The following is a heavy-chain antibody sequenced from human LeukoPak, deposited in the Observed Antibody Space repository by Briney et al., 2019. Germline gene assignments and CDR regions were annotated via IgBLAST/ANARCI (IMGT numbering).Heavy chain of an antibody. V-gene: IGHV3-49*04. D-gene: IGHD3-9*01. CDR1: GFTFGDYA. Sequence: PGGSLRLSCTTSGFTFGDYAMSWVRQAPGKGLEWIGFIRSKAYGGTTGYAASMKGRFTISRDDSKSIAYLQMNSLKTEDTAVYYCTAPRTQYFDWLSDYWGQGTLVTVSS. CDR2: IRSKAYGGTT. CDR3: TAPRTQYFDWLSDY. J-gene: IGHJ4*02.